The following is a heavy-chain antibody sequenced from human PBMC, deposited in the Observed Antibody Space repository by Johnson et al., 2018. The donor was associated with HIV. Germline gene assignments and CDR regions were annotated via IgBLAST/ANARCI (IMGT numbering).Heavy chain of an antibody. J-gene: IGHJ3*02. CDR3: ARGGRGHDAFDI. CDR2: IKQDGSEK. Sequence: VQLVESGGGVVQPGRSLRLSCAASGFTFDDYGMSWVRQAPGKGLEWVANIKQDGSEKYYVDSVKGRFTISRENAKNSLYLQMNSLRAGDTAVYYCARGGRGHDAFDIWGQGTMVTVSS. V-gene: IGHV3-7*01. CDR1: GFTFDDYG.